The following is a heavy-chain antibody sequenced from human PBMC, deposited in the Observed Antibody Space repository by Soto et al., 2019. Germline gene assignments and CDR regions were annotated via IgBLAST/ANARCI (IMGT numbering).Heavy chain of an antibody. Sequence: EVHLLEYGGGLVQPGGSLRLSCAASELSSSNHAMTWVSKAPGKGLEWVSGISGSDGGAYYADYVKGRFTISRDNSRSTLYLQMNSLRVEVTAVYYCASGGLHGYTNGGLSYFHSWGQGTLVTVSS. CDR2: ISGSDGGA. V-gene: IGHV3-23*01. J-gene: IGHJ4*02. CDR1: ELSSSNHA. D-gene: IGHD5-18*01. CDR3: ASGGLHGYTNGGLSYFHS.